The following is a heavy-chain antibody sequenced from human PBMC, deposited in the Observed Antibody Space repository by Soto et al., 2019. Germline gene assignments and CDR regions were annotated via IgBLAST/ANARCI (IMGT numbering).Heavy chain of an antibody. D-gene: IGHD3-3*02. V-gene: IGHV5-10-1*01. J-gene: IGHJ6*02. Sequence: GESLKISCKGSGYSFAGYWITWVRQKPGKGLEWMGRIDPSDSQTYYSPSFRGHVTISVTKSITTVFLQWSSLRASDTAMYYCARHFYLTGLVYGMDVWGQGTTVTVSS. CDR3: ARHFYLTGLVYGMDV. CDR1: GYSFAGYW. CDR2: IDPSDSQT.